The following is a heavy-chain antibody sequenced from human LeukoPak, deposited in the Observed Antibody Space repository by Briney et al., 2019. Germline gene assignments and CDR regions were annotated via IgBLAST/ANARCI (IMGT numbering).Heavy chain of an antibody. V-gene: IGHV4-39*07. J-gene: IGHJ5*02. CDR3: ARGGSSGYSSNYYPGDWFDP. D-gene: IGHD6-13*01. CDR1: GGSISSSSYY. Sequence: SETLSLTCTVSGGSISSSSYYWGWIRQPPGKGLEWIGSIYYSGSTYYNPSLKSRVTISVDTSKNQFSVKLTSVTAADTAVYYCARGGSSGYSSNYYPGDWFDPWGQGTLVTVS. CDR2: IYYSGST.